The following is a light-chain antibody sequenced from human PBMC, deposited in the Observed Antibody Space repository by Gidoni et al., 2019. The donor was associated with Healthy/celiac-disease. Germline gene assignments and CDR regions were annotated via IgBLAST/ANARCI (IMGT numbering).Light chain of an antibody. CDR1: QGISSD. Sequence: DIQLTQSPSFLSASVGDRVTSTCRASQGISSDLAWYQQKPGKAPRLLIYYTSTLQTGIPSSFSGSGSGTDFTLTISSLQPEDFATYYCQQYKAYPWTFGQXTKVEFK. V-gene: IGKV1-9*01. CDR3: QQYKAYPWT. J-gene: IGKJ1*01. CDR2: YTS.